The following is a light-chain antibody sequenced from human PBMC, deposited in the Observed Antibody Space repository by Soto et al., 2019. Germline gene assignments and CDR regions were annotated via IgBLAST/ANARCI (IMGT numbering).Light chain of an antibody. CDR2: DAD. J-gene: IGLJ1*01. Sequence: QSVLTQPPSESAAPGQKVTISCSGSSSNIGRNYVSWYQHLPGTAPKLLIYDADKRPSGIPDRFSGYNSGASATLGITGLQTGDEADYYCGAWDSSLTTYAFGTGTKVTVL. V-gene: IGLV1-51*01. CDR1: SSNIGRNY. CDR3: GAWDSSLTTYA.